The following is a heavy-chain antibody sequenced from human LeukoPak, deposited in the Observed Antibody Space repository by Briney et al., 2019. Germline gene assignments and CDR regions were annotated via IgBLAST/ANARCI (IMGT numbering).Heavy chain of an antibody. V-gene: IGHV3-30*04. CDR3: ARDGTMVHFDY. CDR2: ISYDGSNK. D-gene: IGHD3-10*01. CDR1: GFTFSSYA. J-gene: IGHJ4*02. Sequence: GGSLRLSCAASGFTFSSYAMHWVRQAPGKGLEGVAVISYDGSNKYYADSVKGRFTISRDNSKNTLYLQMNSLRAEDTAVYYCARDGTMVHFDYWGQGTLVTVSS.